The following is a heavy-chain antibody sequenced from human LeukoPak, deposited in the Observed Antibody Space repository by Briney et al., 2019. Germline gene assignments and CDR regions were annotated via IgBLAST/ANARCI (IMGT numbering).Heavy chain of an antibody. CDR2: ISSSSSYI. CDR1: GFTFSSYS. D-gene: IGHD6-19*01. J-gene: IGHJ4*02. Sequence: GGSLRLSCAASGFTFSSYSMNWVRQAPGEGLEWVSSISSSSSYIYYADSVKGRFTISRDNAKNSLYLQMNSLRAEDTAVYYCARDRLKAVAGTIDYWGQGTLVTASS. CDR3: ARDRLKAVAGTIDY. V-gene: IGHV3-21*01.